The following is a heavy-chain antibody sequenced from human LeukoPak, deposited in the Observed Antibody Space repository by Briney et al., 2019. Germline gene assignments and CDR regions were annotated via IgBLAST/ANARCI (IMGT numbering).Heavy chain of an antibody. CDR2: MSYDGSDK. D-gene: IGHD3-16*01. Sequence: GGSLRLSCAASGFTFSSYAMHWVRQAPGKGLEWVAIMSYDGSDKHYADSVKGRFTISRDNSKNALYLQMNSLRVEDTTVYYCARGGRAKYYFEYWGQGTLVTVSS. CDR1: GFTFSSYA. V-gene: IGHV3-30*04. CDR3: ARGGRAKYYFEY. J-gene: IGHJ4*02.